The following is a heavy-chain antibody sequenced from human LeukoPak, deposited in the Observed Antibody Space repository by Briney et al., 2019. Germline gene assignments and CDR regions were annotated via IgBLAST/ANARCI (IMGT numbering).Heavy chain of an antibody. Sequence: LSGGSLRLSCAAPGFTFSRYGMHWVRQTPGKALEWLAFVRYDGRETFYADSVKGRFTISRDNSKNTLYLQMNSLRAEDTAVYYCARGDPDYDFWSGYSHAWGQETLVTVSS. V-gene: IGHV3-30*02. CDR3: ARGDPDYDFWSGYSHA. CDR1: GFTFSRYG. J-gene: IGHJ5*02. CDR2: VRYDGRET. D-gene: IGHD3-3*01.